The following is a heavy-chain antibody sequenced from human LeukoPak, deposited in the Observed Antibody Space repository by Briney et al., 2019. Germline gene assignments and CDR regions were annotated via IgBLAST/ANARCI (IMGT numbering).Heavy chain of an antibody. D-gene: IGHD3-3*01. J-gene: IGHJ6*02. V-gene: IGHV4-59*01. CDR2: IYSSGST. CDR1: GGSISSYY. Sequence: SETLSLTCTVSGGSISSYYWNWIRQPPGKGLEWIGHIYSSGSTKYNPSLKSRVTISVDTSKNQFSLKLISVTAADTAVYYCARGNYDFWSGYQSPYYYYGMDVWGQGTTVTVSS. CDR3: ARGNYDFWSGYQSPYYYYGMDV.